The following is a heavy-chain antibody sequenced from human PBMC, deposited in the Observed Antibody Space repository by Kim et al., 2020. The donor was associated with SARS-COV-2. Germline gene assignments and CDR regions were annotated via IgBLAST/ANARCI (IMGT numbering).Heavy chain of an antibody. CDR2: ISGRGGTT. CDR3: ARNWYTTMTTDWYFDL. CDR1: DFPFANYA. D-gene: IGHD4-17*01. V-gene: IGHV3-23*01. Sequence: GGSLRLSCTGSDFPFANYAMTWVRQAPGKGLEWLSGISGRGGTTYYADFVKGRFIVSRDNSRNTVYLQVNSLRAEDTALYYCARNWYTTMTTDWYFDLWGRGTLVTISS. J-gene: IGHJ2*01.